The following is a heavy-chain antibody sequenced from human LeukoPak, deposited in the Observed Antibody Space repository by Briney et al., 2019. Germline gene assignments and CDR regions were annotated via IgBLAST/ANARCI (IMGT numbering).Heavy chain of an antibody. CDR1: GFTFSSYA. Sequence: GGSLRLSCAASGFTFSSYAMTWVRQAPGKGLQWVSTIRATAGTTYYTDSVKGRFTISRDNSKNTVFLQMNSLRAEDTAVYYCAKGGYTSHDDYWGQGILVTVSS. V-gene: IGHV3-23*01. D-gene: IGHD5-12*01. CDR3: AKGGYTSHDDY. CDR2: IRATAGTT. J-gene: IGHJ4*02.